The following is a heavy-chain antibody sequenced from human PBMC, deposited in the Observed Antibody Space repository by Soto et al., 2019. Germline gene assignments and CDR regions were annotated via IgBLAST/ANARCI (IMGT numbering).Heavy chain of an antibody. D-gene: IGHD1-26*01. V-gene: IGHV3-11*01. CDR3: ARETVGATGWFDP. Sequence: PGGSLRLSGAASGFTFSDYYMSWIRQAPGKGLEGVSYISSSGSTIYYADSVKGRFTISRDNAKNSLYLQMNSLRAEDTAVYYCARETVGATGWFDPWARGTLVTVSS. CDR1: GFTFSDYY. CDR2: ISSSGSTI. J-gene: IGHJ5*02.